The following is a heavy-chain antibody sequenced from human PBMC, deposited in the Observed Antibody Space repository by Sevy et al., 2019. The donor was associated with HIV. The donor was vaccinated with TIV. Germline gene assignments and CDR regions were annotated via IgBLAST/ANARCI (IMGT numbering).Heavy chain of an antibody. V-gene: IGHV3-23*01. D-gene: IGHD3-22*01. CDR2: VSGSGGST. J-gene: IGHJ4*02. CDR1: GFTFTSYA. CDR3: VKDVAYDNTYLDY. Sequence: GGSLRLSCAVSGFTFTSYAMNWVHQAPGKGLEWVSGVSGSGGSTYYADSVKGRFSISRDNSRNTLYLQINTLGAEDTAVYYCVKDVAYDNTYLDYWGQGTLVTVSS.